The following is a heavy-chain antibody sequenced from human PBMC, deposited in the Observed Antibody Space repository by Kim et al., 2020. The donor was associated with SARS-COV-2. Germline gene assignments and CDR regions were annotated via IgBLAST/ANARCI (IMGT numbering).Heavy chain of an antibody. Sequence: GGSLRLSCAASGFTFSSYWMSWVRQAPGKGLEWVANIKQDGSEKYYVDSVKGRFTISRDNAKNSLYLQMNSLRAEDTAVYYCARGERLLWFGELHIRWGQGTLVTVSS. CDR1: GFTFSSYW. CDR3: ARGERLLWFGELHIR. V-gene: IGHV3-7*03. CDR2: IKQDGSEK. J-gene: IGHJ4*02. D-gene: IGHD3-10*01.